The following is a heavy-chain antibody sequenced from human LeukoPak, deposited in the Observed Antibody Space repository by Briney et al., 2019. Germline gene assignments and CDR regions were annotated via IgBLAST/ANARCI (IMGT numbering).Heavy chain of an antibody. CDR2: IYNSGST. CDR3: AREWEGTYCSGGTCYSGPYDY. CDR1: GGSISRGSYY. D-gene: IGHD2-15*01. V-gene: IGHV4-61*02. J-gene: IGHJ4*02. Sequence: PSETLSLTCIVSGGSISRGSYYWSWIRQPAGKGLEWMGRIYNSGSTNYNPSLKSRVTISTDMSKNQISLKLSSVTAADTAVYYCAREWEGTYCSGGTCYSGPYDYWGQGTLVTVSS.